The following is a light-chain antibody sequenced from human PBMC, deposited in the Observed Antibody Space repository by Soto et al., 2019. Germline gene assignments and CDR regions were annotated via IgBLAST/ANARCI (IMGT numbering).Light chain of an antibody. V-gene: IGKV3-20*01. CDR1: QSVSASH. CDR3: QQYDSPPRT. J-gene: IGKJ1*01. Sequence: EIVLTQSPGPLSLSPGERATLSCRASQSVSASHFAWYQQQPGQAPRLLISGASSRATGIPARFSGSGSGTDFTLTISRLEPEDFAVYYCQQYDSPPRTFGQGTKVEIK. CDR2: GAS.